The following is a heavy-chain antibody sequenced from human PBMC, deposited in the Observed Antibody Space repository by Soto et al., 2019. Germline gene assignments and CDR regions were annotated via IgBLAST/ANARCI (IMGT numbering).Heavy chain of an antibody. J-gene: IGHJ1*01. V-gene: IGHV3-23*01. D-gene: IGHD2-15*01. CDR2: ISGSGGST. CDR1: GFTFSSYA. CDR3: AILGYCSGGSCYSTGYFQH. Sequence: PGGSLRLSCAASGFTFSSYAMSWVRQAPGKGLEWVSAISGSGGSTYYADSVKGRFTISRDNSKNTLYLQMNSLRAEDTAVYYCAILGYCSGGSCYSTGYFQHWGQGTLVTVS.